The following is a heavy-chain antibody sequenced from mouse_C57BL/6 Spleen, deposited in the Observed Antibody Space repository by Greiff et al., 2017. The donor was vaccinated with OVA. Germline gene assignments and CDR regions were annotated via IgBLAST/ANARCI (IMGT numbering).Heavy chain of an antibody. V-gene: IGHV2-6-1*01. Sequence: VQRVESGPGLVAPSQSLSITCTVSGFSLTSYGVHWVRQPPGKGLEWLVVIWSDGSTTYNSALKSRLSISKDNSKSQVFLKMNSLQTDDTAMYYCARHLANGDYYAMDYWGQGTSVTVSS. CDR2: IWSDGST. J-gene: IGHJ4*01. CDR1: GFSLTSYG. CDR3: ARHLANGDYYAMDY.